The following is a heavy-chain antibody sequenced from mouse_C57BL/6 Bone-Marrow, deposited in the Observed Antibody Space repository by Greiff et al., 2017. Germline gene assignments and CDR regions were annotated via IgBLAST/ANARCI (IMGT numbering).Heavy chain of an antibody. J-gene: IGHJ1*03. CDR1: GYTFTSYW. V-gene: IGHV1-59*01. CDR2: IDPSDSYT. Sequence: QVHVKQHGAELVRPGTSVKLSCKASGYTFTSYWMHWVKQRPGQGLEWIGVIDPSDSYTNYNQKFKGKATLTVDTSSSTAYMQLSSLTSEDSAVYYCAGYGNWYFDVWGTGTTVTGSS. CDR3: AGYGNWYFDV. D-gene: IGHD2-1*01.